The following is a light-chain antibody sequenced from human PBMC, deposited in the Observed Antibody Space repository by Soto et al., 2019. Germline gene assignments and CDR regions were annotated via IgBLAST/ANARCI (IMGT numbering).Light chain of an antibody. CDR3: SSYTTSSALV. Sequence: QSALTQSASVSGSRGQSITIPCTGTSSDVGGYDYVSWYQQHPGKVPKLIIYEVIKRPSGVSHRFSGSKSGNTASLTISGLQTEDEAGYYCSSYTTSSALVFGGGTKVTVL. J-gene: IGLJ2*01. CDR2: EVI. CDR1: SSDVGGYDY. V-gene: IGLV2-14*01.